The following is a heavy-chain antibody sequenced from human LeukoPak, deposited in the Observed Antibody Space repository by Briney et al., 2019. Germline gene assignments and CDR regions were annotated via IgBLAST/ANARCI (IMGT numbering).Heavy chain of an antibody. J-gene: IGHJ4*02. CDR2: ISNTGGGT. D-gene: IGHD2-2*01. V-gene: IGHV3-23*01. CDR3: AKGLHCSSTSCYRPFDY. CDR1: GVTFNNYA. Sequence: GGSLRLSCAASGVTFNNYAMTWVRQAPGKGLEWVSTISNTGGGTYYADSVKGRFTISRDNSKNTLYLQMNSLRAEDTAVYYCAKGLHCSSTSCYRPFDYWGQGTLVTVSS.